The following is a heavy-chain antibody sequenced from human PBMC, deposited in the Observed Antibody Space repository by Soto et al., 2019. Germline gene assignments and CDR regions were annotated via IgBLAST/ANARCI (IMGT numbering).Heavy chain of an antibody. J-gene: IGHJ4*02. CDR3: ARGGNVLTGYYSSLDY. V-gene: IGHV3-30*03. D-gene: IGHD3-9*01. CDR1: GFSFNSFG. Sequence: QVQLVESGGGVVQPGRSLRLSCAASGFSFNSFGMHWVRQAPDKGLEWVAALSSDGSNKWYADSVKGRFTISRDNSRNTLYLQMDSLRVDDTAVYFCARGGNVLTGYYSSLDYWGQVTLVTVSS. CDR2: LSSDGSNK.